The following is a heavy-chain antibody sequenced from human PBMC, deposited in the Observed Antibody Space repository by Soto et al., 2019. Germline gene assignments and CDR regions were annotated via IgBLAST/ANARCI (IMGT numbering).Heavy chain of an antibody. CDR2: INPNSGDT. V-gene: IGHV1-2*02. J-gene: IGHJ6*02. CDR3: ARDARGTRGFDGMDI. CDR1: GYIFTGYH. D-gene: IGHD1-1*01. Sequence: GSVKVSCKASGYIFTGYHIHWVLQAPGRGLEWMGWINPNSGDTEYAQNFQGRVTMTRDTSFNLVYMEMSGLMSDDTAVYYCARDARGTRGFDGMDIWGQGTTVTVSS.